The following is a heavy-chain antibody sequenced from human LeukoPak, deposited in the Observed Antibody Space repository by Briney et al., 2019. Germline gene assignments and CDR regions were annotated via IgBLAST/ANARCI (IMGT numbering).Heavy chain of an antibody. Sequence: SETLSLTCAVYGGSFSGYYWSWIRQPPGKGLEWIGEINHSGSTNYNPSLKSRVTISVDTSKNQFSLKLSSVTAADTAVYYCARADGDYVDWFDPWGQGTLVTVS. CDR2: INHSGST. CDR3: ARADGDYVDWFDP. V-gene: IGHV4-34*01. D-gene: IGHD4-17*01. J-gene: IGHJ5*02. CDR1: GGSFSGYY.